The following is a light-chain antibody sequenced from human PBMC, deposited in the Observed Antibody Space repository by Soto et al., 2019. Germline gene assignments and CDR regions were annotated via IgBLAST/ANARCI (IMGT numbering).Light chain of an antibody. CDR1: QSITTW. CDR2: DVS. CDR3: QHYKMYSPLT. V-gene: IGKV1-5*01. J-gene: IGKJ3*01. Sequence: DIQMTQSPSTVSAYVGDSVTITCRASQSITTWLAWYQQRPGKAPKLLIYDVSSLQSGVPSRFSGSGSGTEFTLTISSLQPDDFATYYCQHYKMYSPLTFGPGTKVDIK.